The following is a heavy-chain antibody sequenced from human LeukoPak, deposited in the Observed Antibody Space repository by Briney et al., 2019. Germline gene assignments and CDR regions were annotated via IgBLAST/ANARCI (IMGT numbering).Heavy chain of an antibody. CDR1: RFTFSSVS. CDR2: MSSGSRYI. Sequence: KAGGTLRLSCAASRFTFSSVSMTWVPQAPGEGGEGGSSMSSGSRYIYYEDSVRGRFTISRDNAKNSLYVLMNSLRAEDTAVYYCARDRPTGASRVFLVQWGQGTLVTASS. V-gene: IGHV3-21*01. D-gene: IGHD2-2*01. CDR3: ARDRPTGASRVFLVQ. J-gene: IGHJ4*02.